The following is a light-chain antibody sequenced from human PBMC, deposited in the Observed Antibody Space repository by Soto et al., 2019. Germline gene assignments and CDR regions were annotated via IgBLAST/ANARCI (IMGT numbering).Light chain of an antibody. CDR3: QQYYSTPWT. CDR1: QSVLYSSNNKNY. J-gene: IGKJ1*01. CDR2: WAS. Sequence: DIVMTQSPDSLAVSLGERATINCKSSQSVLYSSNNKNYLAWYQQKPGQHPKLLIYWASTRESGVPDRFSGSGSGTDFTLTIRSLQAEDVAVYYCQQYYSTPWTFGQGTKVEIK. V-gene: IGKV4-1*01.